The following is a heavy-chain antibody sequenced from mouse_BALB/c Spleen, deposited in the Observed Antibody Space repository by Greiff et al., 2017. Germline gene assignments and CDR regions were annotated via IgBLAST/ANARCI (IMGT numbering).Heavy chain of an antibody. CDR3: ARREGYLYAMDY. V-gene: IGHV1-87*01. CDR2: IYPGDGDT. J-gene: IGHJ4*01. D-gene: IGHD2-2*01. Sequence: QVQLQQSGAELARPGASVKLSCKASGYTFTSYWMQWVKQRPGQGLEWIGAIYPGDGDTRYTQKFKGKATLTADKSSSTAYMQLSSLASEDSAVYYCARREGYLYAMDYWGQGTSVTVSS. CDR1: GYTFTSYW.